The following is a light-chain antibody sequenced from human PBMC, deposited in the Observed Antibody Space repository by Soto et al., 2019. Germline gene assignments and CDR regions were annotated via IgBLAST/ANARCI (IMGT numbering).Light chain of an antibody. J-gene: IGKJ1*01. V-gene: IGKV3-20*01. CDR2: DAS. CDR1: QSVSSY. Sequence: EIVLTQSPATLSLSPGERATLSCRASQSVSSYLAWYQQKPGQAPRLLIYDASSRATGIPDRFSGSGSGTDFTLTISRLEPEDFAVYYCQQYSSSRTFGQGTMVDIK. CDR3: QQYSSSRT.